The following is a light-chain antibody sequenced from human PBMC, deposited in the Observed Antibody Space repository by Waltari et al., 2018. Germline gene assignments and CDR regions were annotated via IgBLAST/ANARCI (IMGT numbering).Light chain of an antibody. J-gene: IGKJ4*01. V-gene: IGKV1-33*01. CDR2: DAS. CDR1: QDISNY. CDR3: QQYASLPT. Sequence: DIQMTQSPWSLSASVGDRVTITCQASQDISNYLSWYQLKPGIAPKILIFDASSLETGVPSRFSGSGSGTDFTFTINSLQPEDIGTYYCQQYASLPTFGGGTKVEI.